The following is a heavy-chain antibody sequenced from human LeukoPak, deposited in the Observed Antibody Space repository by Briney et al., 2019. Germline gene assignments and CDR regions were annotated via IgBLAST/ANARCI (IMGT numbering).Heavy chain of an antibody. CDR2: IYYSGST. D-gene: IGHD6-13*01. Sequence: PSETLSLTCTVSGGSISSYYWSWIRQLPGKGLEWIGYIYYSGSTNYNPSLKSRVTISVDTSKNQFSLKLSSVSAADTAVYYCARHGAAAAGDYFYYYLDVWGKGTTVTVSS. CDR3: ARHGAAAAGDYFYYYLDV. J-gene: IGHJ6*03. V-gene: IGHV4-59*08. CDR1: GGSISSYY.